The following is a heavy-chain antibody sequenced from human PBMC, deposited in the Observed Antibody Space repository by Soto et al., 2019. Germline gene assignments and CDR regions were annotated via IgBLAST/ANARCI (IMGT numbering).Heavy chain of an antibody. CDR2: INHSGST. J-gene: IGHJ6*03. CDR3: ARVCPIYCSGGSCYSYYYYYMDF. CDR1: GGSFSGYY. D-gene: IGHD2-15*01. Sequence: SETLSLTCAVYGGSFSGYYWSWIRQPPGKGLEWIGEINHSGSTNYNPSLKSRVTISVDTSKNQFSLKLSSVTAADTAVYYCARVCPIYCSGGSCYSYYYYYMDFWGKGTSVIVSS. V-gene: IGHV4-34*01.